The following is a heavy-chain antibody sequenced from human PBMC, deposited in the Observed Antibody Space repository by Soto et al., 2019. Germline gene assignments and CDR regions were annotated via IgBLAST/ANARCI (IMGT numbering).Heavy chain of an antibody. D-gene: IGHD3-10*01. CDR3: AREYYGSGSDFDY. J-gene: IGHJ4*02. V-gene: IGHV1-69*13. CDR2: IIPIFGTA. Sequence: GASVKVSCKASGGTFSSYAISWVRQAPGQGLEWMGGIIPIFGTANYAQKFQGRVTITADESTSTAYMELSSLRSEDTAVYYCAREYYGSGSDFDYWGQGTLVTVSS. CDR1: GGTFSSYA.